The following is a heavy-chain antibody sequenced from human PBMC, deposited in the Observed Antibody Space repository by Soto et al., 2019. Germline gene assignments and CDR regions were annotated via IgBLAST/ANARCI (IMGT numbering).Heavy chain of an antibody. CDR3: GKSLGNRNDLGGETSDAFDI. Sequence: QVQLVESGGGVVQPGRSLRLSCAASGFTFSSYGMHWVRQAPGKGLEWVAVISYDGSNKYYADSVKGRFTISRDNSKKPVYLPMKRLRAWEQGVYLCGKSLGNRNDLGGETSDAFDIWGQGTMVTVSS. D-gene: IGHD1-1*01. V-gene: IGHV3-30*18. J-gene: IGHJ3*02. CDR1: GFTFSSYG. CDR2: ISYDGSNK.